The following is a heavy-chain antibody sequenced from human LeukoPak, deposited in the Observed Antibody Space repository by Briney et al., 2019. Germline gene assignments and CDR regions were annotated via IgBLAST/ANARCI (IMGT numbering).Heavy chain of an antibody. CDR2: MNPNSGNT. CDR3: ARDAAVAHYYNWFDP. D-gene: IGHD6-19*01. J-gene: IGHJ5*02. CDR1: GYTFTSYD. Sequence: GASVKVSCKASGYTFTSYDINWVRQATGQGLEWMGWMNPNSGNTGYAQKFQGRVTMTRNTSISTAYMELSSLRSEDTAVYYCARDAAVAHYYNWFDPWGQGTLVTVSS. V-gene: IGHV1-8*01.